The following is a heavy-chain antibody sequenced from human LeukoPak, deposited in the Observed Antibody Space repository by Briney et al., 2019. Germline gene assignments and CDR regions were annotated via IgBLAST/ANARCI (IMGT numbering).Heavy chain of an antibody. CDR1: GGTFNSYA. D-gene: IGHD3-10*01. J-gene: IGHJ6*03. CDR3: ASRPITDYYYMDV. V-gene: IGHV1-69*05. CDR2: IIPIFGTA. Sequence: VASVKVSCKASGGTFNSYAINWVRQAPGQGLEWMGGIIPIFGTANYAQKFQDRVTITTDESTSTAYMELSSLRSEDTAVYYCASRPITDYYYMDVWGKGTTVTVSS.